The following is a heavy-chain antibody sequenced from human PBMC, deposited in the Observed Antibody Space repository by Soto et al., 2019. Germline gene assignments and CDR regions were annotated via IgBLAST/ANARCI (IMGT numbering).Heavy chain of an antibody. CDR2: ISYDGSNK. V-gene: IGHV3-30-3*01. CDR3: ARGGSGWYKDGMDV. D-gene: IGHD6-19*01. J-gene: IGHJ6*02. Sequence: QVQLVESGGGVVQPGRSLRLSCAASGFTFSSYAMHWVRQAPGKGLEWVAVISYDGSNKYYADSVKGRFTISRDNSTNTLYLQMNSLRAEDTAVYYCARGGSGWYKDGMDVWGQGTTVTVSS. CDR1: GFTFSSYA.